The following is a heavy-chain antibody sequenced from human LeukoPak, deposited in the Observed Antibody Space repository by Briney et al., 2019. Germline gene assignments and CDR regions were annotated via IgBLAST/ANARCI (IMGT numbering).Heavy chain of an antibody. CDR2: INPNSGNT. CDR1: GYTFTGYY. V-gene: IGHV1-8*02. CDR3: ARGTSCRGGSCYSDGYMDV. D-gene: IGHD2-15*01. J-gene: IGHJ6*03. Sequence: ASVKVSCKASGYTFTGYYMHWVRQAPGQGLDWMGWINPNSGNTGYAQKFQGRVTMTRDTSISTAYMELSSLRSEDTAVYYCARGTSCRGGSCYSDGYMDVWGKGTTVTVFS.